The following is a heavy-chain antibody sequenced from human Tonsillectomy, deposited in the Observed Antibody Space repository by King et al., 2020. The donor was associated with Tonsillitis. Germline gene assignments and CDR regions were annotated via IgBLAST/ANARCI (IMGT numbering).Heavy chain of an antibody. J-gene: IGHJ3*02. D-gene: IGHD6-19*01. CDR2: ISAYSGNT. CDR3: ARYSSGRDAFDI. V-gene: IGHV1-18*01. CDR1: GYTFSSYG. Sequence: QLVQSGAEVKKPGASVKVSCKASGYTFSSYGISWVQQAPGQGLEWMGWISAYSGNTDYAQKFQGRVTMTTDTSTSTAYMELRSLRSDDTAVYYCARYSSGRDAFDIWGQGTMVTVSS.